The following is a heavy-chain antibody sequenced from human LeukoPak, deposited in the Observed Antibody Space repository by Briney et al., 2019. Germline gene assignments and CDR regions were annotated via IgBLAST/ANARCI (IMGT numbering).Heavy chain of an antibody. CDR1: GFTFRSHG. CDR2: IKQDGSEA. CDR3: ARIDFWMGMDV. V-gene: IGHV3-7*01. J-gene: IGHJ6*04. Sequence: PGGSLRLSCAASGFTFRSHGMHWVRQAPGKGLEWVANIKQDGSEAYYVDSVKGRFTISRDNAKNSLYLQMNSLRAEDTAVYYCARIDFWMGMDVWGKGTTVTVSS. D-gene: IGHD3-3*01.